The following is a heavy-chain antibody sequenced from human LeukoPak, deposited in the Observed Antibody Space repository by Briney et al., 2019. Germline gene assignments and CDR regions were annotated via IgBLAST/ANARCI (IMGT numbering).Heavy chain of an antibody. D-gene: IGHD1-26*01. CDR2: IYYSGST. V-gene: IGHV4-30-4*07. J-gene: IGHJ4*02. CDR1: GGFISSGGYS. CDR3: ASLLLQAGDAY. Sequence: PSETLSLTCAVSGGFISSGGYSWSWLRQPPGKGLEWIGYIYYSGSTYYNPSLKSRVTISVDTSKNQFSLKLSSVTAADTAVYYCASLLLQAGDAYWGQGTLVTVSS.